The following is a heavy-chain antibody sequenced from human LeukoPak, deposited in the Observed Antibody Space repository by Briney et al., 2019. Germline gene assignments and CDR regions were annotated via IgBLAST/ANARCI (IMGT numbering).Heavy chain of an antibody. J-gene: IGHJ4*02. V-gene: IGHV3-64*01. CDR3: AREGLTTGGFDY. Sequence: GWSLRLSCAASGFTFSSYGMHWVRQAPGKGLEYVSAISSNGGSTYYANSVKGRFTISRDNSKNTLYLQMGSLRAEDMAVYYCAREGLTTGGFDYWGQGTLVTVSS. CDR1: GFTFSSYG. CDR2: ISSNGGST. D-gene: IGHD4-17*01.